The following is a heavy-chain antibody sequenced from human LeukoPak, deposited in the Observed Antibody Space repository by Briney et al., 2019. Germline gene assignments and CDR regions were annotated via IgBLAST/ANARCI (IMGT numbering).Heavy chain of an antibody. CDR2: IYYSGST. Sequence: KTSETLSLTCTVSGGSISSYYWSWIRQPAGKGLEWIGSIYYSGSTYYNPSLKSRVTISVDTSKNQFSLKLSSVTAADTAVYYCASPLDYYDSSGYYTFDYWGQGTLVTVSS. CDR1: GGSISSYY. J-gene: IGHJ4*02. CDR3: ASPLDYYDSSGYYTFDY. V-gene: IGHV4-59*05. D-gene: IGHD3-22*01.